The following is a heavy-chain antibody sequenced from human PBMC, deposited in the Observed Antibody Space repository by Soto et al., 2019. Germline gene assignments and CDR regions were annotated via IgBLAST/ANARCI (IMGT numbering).Heavy chain of an antibody. CDR2: ISGSGGST. CDR3: AKGVAWFGEFDY. D-gene: IGHD3-10*01. V-gene: IGHV3-23*01. CDR1: GFHFSSYV. Sequence: EVQLLESGGGLVQPGGSLSLSCAAYGFHFSSYVMSWVPQAPGKGLEWVSVISGSGGSTYYADSVKGRFTISRDNSKNTLYQQINSLRAEDTSVYYCAKGVAWFGEFDYWGQGTLVTVSS. J-gene: IGHJ4*02.